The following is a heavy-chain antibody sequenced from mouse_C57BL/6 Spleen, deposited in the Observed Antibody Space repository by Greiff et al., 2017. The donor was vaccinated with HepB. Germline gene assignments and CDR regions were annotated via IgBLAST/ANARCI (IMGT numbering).Heavy chain of an antibody. CDR1: GYTFTSYW. CDR2: IYPGSGST. CDR3: ARVTTVVATN. Sequence: VQLQQPGAELVKPGASVKMSCKASGYTFTSYWITWVKQRPGQGLEWIGDIYPGSGSTNYNEKFKSKATLTVDKASSTAYMKLSSLTSEDSAFYYCARVTTVVATNWGQGTLVTVSA. J-gene: IGHJ3*01. V-gene: IGHV1-55*01. D-gene: IGHD1-1*01.